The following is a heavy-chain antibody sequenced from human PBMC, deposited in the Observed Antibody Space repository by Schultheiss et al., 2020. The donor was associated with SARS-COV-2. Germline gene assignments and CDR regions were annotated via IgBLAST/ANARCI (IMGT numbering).Heavy chain of an antibody. Sequence: GGSLRLSCAASGFTFDDYTMNWVRQAPGKGLEWVSYISSSSTIYYADSVKGRFTISRDNAKNSLYLQMNSLRAEDTAVYYCARDLSGSGYFYWGQGTLVTVSS. J-gene: IGHJ4*02. CDR3: ARDLSGSGYFY. D-gene: IGHD3-22*01. V-gene: IGHV3-69-1*01. CDR1: GFTFDDYT. CDR2: ISSSSTI.